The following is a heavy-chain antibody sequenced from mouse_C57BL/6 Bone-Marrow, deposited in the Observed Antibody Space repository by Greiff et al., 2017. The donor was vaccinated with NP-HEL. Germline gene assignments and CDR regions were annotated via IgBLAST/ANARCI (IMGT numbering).Heavy chain of an antibody. CDR3: ARVATMVKGFAY. V-gene: IGHV1-59*01. J-gene: IGHJ3*01. CDR1: GYTFTSYW. CDR2: IDPSDSYT. D-gene: IGHD2-2*01. Sequence: QVQLQQPGAELVRPGTSVKLSCKASGYTFTSYWMHWVKQRPGQGLEWIGVIDPSDSYTNSPPMFTGQATLTVDTSSRTAYMQLSSLTSEDSAVDYCARVATMVKGFAYWGQGTLVTVSA.